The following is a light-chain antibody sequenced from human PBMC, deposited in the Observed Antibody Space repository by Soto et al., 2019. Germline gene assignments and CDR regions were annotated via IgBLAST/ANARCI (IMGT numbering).Light chain of an antibody. CDR3: VLYGRWT. CDR2: GAS. Sequence: EIVLTQSPGTLSLSPGERATLSCRASQSIGNNYLAWYQQKPGQAPRLLIYGASSRATGIPDRFSGSGSGRDLHLTISGLEPEDSAIYYCVLYGRWTFGQGTKVE. CDR1: QSIGNNY. J-gene: IGKJ1*01. V-gene: IGKV3-20*01.